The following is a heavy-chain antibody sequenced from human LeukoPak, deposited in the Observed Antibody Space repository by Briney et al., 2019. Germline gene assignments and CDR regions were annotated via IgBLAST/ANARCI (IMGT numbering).Heavy chain of an antibody. V-gene: IGHV4-59*01. J-gene: IGHJ2*01. D-gene: IGHD6-13*01. Sequence: PSETLSLTCSVSGGSIRSYYWGWIRQPPGKGLEWIGHVYHSGSTNSNPSLKSRVTISIDTSKNQFSLRLSSVTAADTAVYFCARDYSTSFLYFDLWGRSTLVTVSS. CDR1: GGSIRSYY. CDR3: ARDYSTSFLYFDL. CDR2: VYHSGST.